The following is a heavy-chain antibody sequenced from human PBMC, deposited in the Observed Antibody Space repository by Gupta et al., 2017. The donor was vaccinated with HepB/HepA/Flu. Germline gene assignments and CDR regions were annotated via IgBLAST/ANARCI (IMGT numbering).Heavy chain of an antibody. Sequence: EVQLVESGGGLVQPGGSLRLSCAAPVFTFSIYQLTWVRQAPGKGLEWVSYISSSGSTIYYADSVKGRFTISRDNAKNSLYLQMNSLRAEDTAVYYCASLPPPKDYDFWSGLDYWGQGTLVTVSS. V-gene: IGHV3-48*03. J-gene: IGHJ4*02. CDR1: VFTFSIYQ. CDR3: ASLPPPKDYDFWSGLDY. CDR2: ISSSGSTI. D-gene: IGHD3-3*01.